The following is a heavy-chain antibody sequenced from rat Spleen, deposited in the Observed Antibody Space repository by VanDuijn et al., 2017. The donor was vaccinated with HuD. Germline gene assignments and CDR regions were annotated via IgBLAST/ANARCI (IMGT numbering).Heavy chain of an antibody. CDR2: INYDGGGT. V-gene: IGHV5-20*01. CDR3: TRDRILRSTGFDH. Sequence: EVQLVESGGGLVQPGGTLKLSCAASGITFSNYGMHWIRQTPTKGLEWVASINYDGGGTYYRDSVKGRFTISRNNAKSSLYLQMDSLRSEDTATYYCTRDRILRSTGFDHWGQGVMVTVSS. D-gene: IGHD1-6*01. J-gene: IGHJ2*01. CDR1: GITFSNYG.